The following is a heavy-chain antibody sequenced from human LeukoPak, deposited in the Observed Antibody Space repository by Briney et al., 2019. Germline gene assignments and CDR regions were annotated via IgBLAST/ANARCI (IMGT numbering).Heavy chain of an antibody. J-gene: IGHJ4*02. V-gene: IGHV4-39*01. Sequence: SETLSLACTVSGGSISSSSYYWGWIRQPPGKGLEWIGSIYYSGSTYYNPSLKSRVTISVDTSKNQFSLKLSSVTAADTAVYYCARPYYGSGGYYTYFDYWGQGTLVTVSS. CDR1: GGSISSSSYY. CDR2: IYYSGST. CDR3: ARPYYGSGGYYTYFDY. D-gene: IGHD3-10*01.